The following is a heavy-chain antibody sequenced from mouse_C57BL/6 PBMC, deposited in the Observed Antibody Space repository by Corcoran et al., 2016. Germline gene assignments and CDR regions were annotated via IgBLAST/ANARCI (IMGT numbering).Heavy chain of an antibody. CDR3: ARSHTVADAMDY. Sequence: QVQLQQPGTELVKPGASRKLSCKASGYTFNSYWMHWVKQRPGQGLEWIGNINPSNGGTNYNEKFKSKATLTVDKSSSTAYMQLSSLTSEDSAVYYCARSHTVADAMDYWGQGTSVTVSS. J-gene: IGHJ4*01. V-gene: IGHV1-53*01. CDR1: GYTFNSYW. CDR2: INPSNGGT. D-gene: IGHD1-1*01.